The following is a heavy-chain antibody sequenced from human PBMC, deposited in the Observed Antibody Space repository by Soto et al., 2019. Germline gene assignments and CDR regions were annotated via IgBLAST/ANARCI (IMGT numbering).Heavy chain of an antibody. CDR1: GYTFTSYA. CDR2: INAGNGNT. D-gene: IGHD3-10*01. CDR3: ARDQEGVDYYYYYGMDV. J-gene: IGHJ6*02. Sequence: ASVKVSCKASGYTFTSYAMHWVRQAPGQRLEWMGWINAGNGNTKYSQKFQGRVTITRDTSASTAYMELSSLRSEDTAVYYCARDQEGVDYYYYYGMDVWGQGTTVTVSS. V-gene: IGHV1-3*01.